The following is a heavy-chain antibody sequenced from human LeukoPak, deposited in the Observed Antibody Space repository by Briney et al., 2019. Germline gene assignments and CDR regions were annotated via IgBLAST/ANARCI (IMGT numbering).Heavy chain of an antibody. Sequence: SETLSLTCTVSGGSISSSSYYWGLIRQPPGKGLEWIGSIYYSGSTYYNPSLKSRVTISVDTSKNQFSLKLSSVTAADTAVYYCARLSDEVIAAAVPEIYFDYWGQGTLVTVSS. V-gene: IGHV4-39*01. D-gene: IGHD6-13*01. CDR1: GGSISSSSYY. J-gene: IGHJ4*02. CDR2: IYYSGST. CDR3: ARLSDEVIAAAVPEIYFDY.